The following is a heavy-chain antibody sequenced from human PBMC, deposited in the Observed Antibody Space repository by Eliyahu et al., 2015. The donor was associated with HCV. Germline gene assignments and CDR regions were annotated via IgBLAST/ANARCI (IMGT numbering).Heavy chain of an antibody. CDR1: GFTFSSYW. J-gene: IGHJ4*02. V-gene: IGHV3-7*01. CDR3: ARADWVWGRYFDY. D-gene: IGHD3-16*01. Sequence: EVQLVESGGGLVQPGGSLRLSCAASGFTFSSYWMSWVRQAPGKGLEWVANIKQDGSEKYYVDSVKGRSTISRDNAKNSLYLQMNSLRAEDTAVYYCARADWVWGRYFDYWGQGTLVTVSS. CDR2: IKQDGSEK.